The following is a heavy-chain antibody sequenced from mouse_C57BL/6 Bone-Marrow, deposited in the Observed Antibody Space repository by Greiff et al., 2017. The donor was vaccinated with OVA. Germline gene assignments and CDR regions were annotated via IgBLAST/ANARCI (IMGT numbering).Heavy chain of an antibody. J-gene: IGHJ2*01. V-gene: IGHV1-54*01. CDR3: ARHAKNYFDY. CDR1: GYAFTNYL. CDR2: INPGSGGT. D-gene: IGHD6-1*01. Sequence: VQLKESGAELVRPGTSVKVSCKASGYAFTNYLIEWVKQRPGQGLEWIGVINPGSGGTTYNAKFKGKATLTADKSSSTAYMQLSSLTSEDSAVYFCARHAKNYFDYWGQGTTLTVSS.